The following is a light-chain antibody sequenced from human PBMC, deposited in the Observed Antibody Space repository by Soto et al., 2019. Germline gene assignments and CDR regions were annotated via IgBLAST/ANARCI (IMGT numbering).Light chain of an antibody. CDR3: HQDFNLPWT. J-gene: IGKJ1*01. Sequence: EIVFTQSPSTLSLSPGERATLSCRASQSVSSYLAWYQQKPGQAPRLLIYDASNRATGIPARFSGSGSGTDFTLTISSLQPEDFAVYFCHQDFNLPWTFGQGTKVAIK. V-gene: IGKV3-11*01. CDR2: DAS. CDR1: QSVSSY.